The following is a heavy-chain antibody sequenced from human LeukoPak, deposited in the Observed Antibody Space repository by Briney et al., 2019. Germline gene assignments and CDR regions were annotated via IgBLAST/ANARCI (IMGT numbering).Heavy chain of an antibody. CDR3: TKDPPLTGGVYSAH. Sequence: GGSLRLSCVVSGIIFRDAWMNSVRQTPGKGLEWVGRIKSKVDGGTTDYAAPVKGRFTISRDDSKNTLYLQMSSLKTEDTAIYYCTKDPPLTGGVYSAHWGQGTLVTVSS. D-gene: IGHD7-27*01. CDR2: IKSKVDGGTT. V-gene: IGHV3-15*07. CDR1: GIIFRDAW. J-gene: IGHJ4*02.